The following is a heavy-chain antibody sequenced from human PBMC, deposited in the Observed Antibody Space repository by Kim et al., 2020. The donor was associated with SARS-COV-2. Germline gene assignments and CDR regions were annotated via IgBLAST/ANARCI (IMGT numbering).Heavy chain of an antibody. J-gene: IGHJ6*02. V-gene: IGHV3-66*01. Sequence: RFTISRDNSKNTLDLQMNSLRAEDTAVYYCARESSIAARPGYYYYYGMDVWGQGTTVTVSS. CDR3: ARESSIAARPGYYYYYGMDV. D-gene: IGHD6-6*01.